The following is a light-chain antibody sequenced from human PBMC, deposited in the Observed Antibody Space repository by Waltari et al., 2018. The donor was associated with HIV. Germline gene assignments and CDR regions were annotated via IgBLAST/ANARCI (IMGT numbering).Light chain of an antibody. V-gene: IGLV1-44*01. CDR2: INN. J-gene: IGLJ3*02. Sequence: QSVLTQPPSASGTPGQTVTISCSGGRSNIGSNTVNWYQQLPGTATKLVMFINNQRPSGVPDRFSGSKSGTSASLAISGLQSEDEADYYGAAWDDRLNGVVFGGGTKLTVL. CDR1: RSNIGSNT. CDR3: AAWDDRLNGVV.